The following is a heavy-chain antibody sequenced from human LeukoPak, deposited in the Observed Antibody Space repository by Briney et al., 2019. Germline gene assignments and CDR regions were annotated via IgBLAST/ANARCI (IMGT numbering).Heavy chain of an antibody. V-gene: IGHV1-8*01. CDR2: MSPHSANT. D-gene: IGHD3-10*01. J-gene: IGHJ3*02. CDR1: GYGFTSFD. Sequence: GASVKVSCKASGYGFTSFDINWVRQATGQGLGWMGWMSPHSANTGYAQRFQGRVTMTRDTSTNTAFLELSSLRSEDTALYYCARHGRGGDGFDIWGQGTKVTVSS. CDR3: ARHGRGGDGFDI.